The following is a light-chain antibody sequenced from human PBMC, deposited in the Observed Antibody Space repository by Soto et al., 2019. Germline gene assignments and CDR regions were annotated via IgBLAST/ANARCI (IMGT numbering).Light chain of an antibody. J-gene: IGKJ1*01. CDR2: KAS. CDR3: QQYNDYPCT. CDR1: QSLSGL. V-gene: IGKV1-5*03. Sequence: IQMTQSPSTLSASVGDRVTITCRASQSLSGLLAWYQHKPGKAPNLRIYKASSLESGVPSRFSGSGSWTEFTLTISSLQPDDFATYYCQQYNDYPCTCGQGTKVEIK.